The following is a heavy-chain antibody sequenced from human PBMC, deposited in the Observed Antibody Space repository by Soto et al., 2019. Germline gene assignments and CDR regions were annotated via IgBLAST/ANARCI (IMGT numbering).Heavy chain of an antibody. CDR1: GGSITTYY. V-gene: IGHV4-59*08. D-gene: IGHD6-13*01. CDR3: AGLRQQLDKDFDF. J-gene: IGHJ4*02. Sequence: PSETLSLTCTFSGGSITTYYWSWIRQPPGKGLEWIGYIYYSGSTNYNPSLRSRVTISVDTSKNQFSLKLSSVTAADTAVYYCAGLRQQLDKDFDFWGQGTLVTVSS. CDR2: IYYSGST.